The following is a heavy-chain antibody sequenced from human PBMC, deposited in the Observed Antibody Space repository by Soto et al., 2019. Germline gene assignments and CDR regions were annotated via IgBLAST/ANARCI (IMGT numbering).Heavy chain of an antibody. CDR1: GGTFSSYA. CDR3: ARVEVVVAATRDYYYGMDV. D-gene: IGHD2-15*01. J-gene: IGHJ6*02. CDR2: IIPIFGTA. Sequence: GASVKVSCKASGGTFSSYAISWVRQAPGQGLEWMGGIIPIFGTANYAQKFQGRVTITADESTSTAYMELSSLRSEDTAVYYCARVEVVVAATRDYYYGMDVWGQGTTVTVSS. V-gene: IGHV1-69*13.